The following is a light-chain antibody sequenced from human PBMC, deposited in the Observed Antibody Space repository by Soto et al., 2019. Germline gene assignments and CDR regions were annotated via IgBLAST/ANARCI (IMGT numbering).Light chain of an antibody. CDR1: QNIDAN. CDR3: QQYKNWPPYT. V-gene: IGKV3-15*01. J-gene: IGKJ2*01. Sequence: EIVMTQSPAILSVSPGERATLSCRASQNIDANLAWYQHKPGQGPRLLVYGATTRVTGIPARFSGSRSGTEFTLTIRSLQSEDFAIYYCQQYKNWPPYTFGQGTKLEIK. CDR2: GAT.